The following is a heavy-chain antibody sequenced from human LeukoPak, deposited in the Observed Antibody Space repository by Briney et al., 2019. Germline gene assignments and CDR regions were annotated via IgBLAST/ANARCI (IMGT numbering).Heavy chain of an antibody. CDR3: ARMDLPEWLLHLFDP. Sequence: ASVKVSCKASGYTFTSYGISWVRQAPGQGLEWMGWISAYNGNTNYAQKLQGRVTMTTDTSTSTAYMELRSLRSDDTAVYYCARMDLPEWLLHLFDPWGQGTLVTVSS. D-gene: IGHD3-3*01. V-gene: IGHV1-18*01. CDR1: GYTFTSYG. J-gene: IGHJ5*02. CDR2: ISAYNGNT.